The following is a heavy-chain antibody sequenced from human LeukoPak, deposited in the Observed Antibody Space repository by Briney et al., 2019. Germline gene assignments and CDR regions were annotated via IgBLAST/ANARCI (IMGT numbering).Heavy chain of an antibody. CDR3: ARDYFRTRMNP. J-gene: IGHJ5*02. D-gene: IGHD3/OR15-3a*01. CDR2: INPSGGST. Sequence: GASVKVSCKASGYTFTGYYMHWVRQAPGQGLEWMGWINPSGGSTSYAQKFQGRVTMTRDTSTSTVYMELSSLRSEDTAVYYCARDYFRTRMNPWGQGTLVTVSS. V-gene: IGHV1-46*01. CDR1: GYTFTGYY.